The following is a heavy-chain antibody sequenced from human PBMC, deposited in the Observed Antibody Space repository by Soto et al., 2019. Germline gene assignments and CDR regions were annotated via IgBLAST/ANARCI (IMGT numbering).Heavy chain of an antibody. Sequence: EVQLLESGGGLVQPGGSLRLSCAASGFTFSSYAMSWVRQAPGKGLEWVSAISGSGGSTYYADSVKGRFTISRDNSKNALYRLTDSMCGEDTAVNYCAIGGEIVVVVALGSWGHGTLVTVSS. CDR2: ISGSGGST. CDR1: GFTFSSYA. D-gene: IGHD2-15*01. J-gene: IGHJ5*01. CDR3: AIGGEIVVVVALGS. V-gene: IGHV3-23*01.